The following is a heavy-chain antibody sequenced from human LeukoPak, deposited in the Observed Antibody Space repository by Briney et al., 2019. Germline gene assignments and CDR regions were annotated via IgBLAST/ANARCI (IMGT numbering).Heavy chain of an antibody. D-gene: IGHD3-10*01. CDR2: INPSGGST. CDR3: ARVRRSLWFGELLFDY. J-gene: IGHJ4*02. Sequence: ASVKVSCKASGYTFTSYYMHWVRQAPGQGLEWMGIINPSGGSTSYAQKFQGRVTMTRDTSTSTVYMELSSLRSEDTAVYYCARVRRSLWFGELLFDYWGQGTLVTVSS. V-gene: IGHV1-46*01. CDR1: GYTFTSYY.